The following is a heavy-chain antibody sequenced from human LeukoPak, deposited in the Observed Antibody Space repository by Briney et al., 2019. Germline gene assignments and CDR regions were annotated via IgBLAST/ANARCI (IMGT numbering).Heavy chain of an antibody. CDR2: ISGGGDAT. D-gene: IGHD1-26*01. Sequence: GGSLRLSCAASGFSFNNYAMSWVRQAPGKGLEWVSAISGGGDATKYADSVKGRFTISRDNSKNTMYLQMNSLRIDDTAVYYCATEGGSSDAFAFWGQGTKVTVSS. CDR1: GFSFNNYA. J-gene: IGHJ3*01. V-gene: IGHV3-23*01. CDR3: ATEGGSSDAFAF.